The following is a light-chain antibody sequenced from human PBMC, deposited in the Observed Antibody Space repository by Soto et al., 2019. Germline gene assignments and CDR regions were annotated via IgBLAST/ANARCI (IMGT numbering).Light chain of an antibody. Sequence: EIVLTQSPGNLSLSPGERATLSCRASQSVSSYYLAWYQQKPGQAPRLLIYGASTRATGIPDRFSGSGSGTDFTLTITRLEPEDCVLYYRQQSPVTFGQGTKVDIK. J-gene: IGKJ1*01. V-gene: IGKV3-20*01. CDR3: QQSPVT. CDR2: GAS. CDR1: QSVSSYY.